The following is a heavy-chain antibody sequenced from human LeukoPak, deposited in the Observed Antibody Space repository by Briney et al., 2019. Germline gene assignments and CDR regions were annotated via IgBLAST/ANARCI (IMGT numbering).Heavy chain of an antibody. CDR2: IIPTFGTA. CDR1: GGTFSSYA. CDR3: ARGRDVLRYFDWLYTPYYYYYMDV. Sequence: SVKVSCKASGGTFSSYAISWVRQPPGQGLEWMGGIIPTFGTANFAQKFQGRVTITADKSTSTAYMELSSLRSEDTAVYYCARGRDVLRYFDWLYTPYYYYYMDVWGKGTTVTVSS. J-gene: IGHJ6*03. D-gene: IGHD3-9*01. V-gene: IGHV1-69*06.